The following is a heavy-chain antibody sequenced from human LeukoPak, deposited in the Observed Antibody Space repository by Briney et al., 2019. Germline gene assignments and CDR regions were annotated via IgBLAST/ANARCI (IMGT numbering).Heavy chain of an antibody. Sequence: GRSLRLSCAASGFTFSTYAMHWVRQAPGKGLEWVAVISYDGSNKYYADSVKGRFTISRDSSKNTLYLQMNSLRAEDTAVHYCARESNYYDSSGYYPYYFDYWGQGTPVTVSS. D-gene: IGHD3-22*01. CDR3: ARESNYYDSSGYYPYYFDY. J-gene: IGHJ4*02. V-gene: IGHV3-30-3*01. CDR1: GFTFSTYA. CDR2: ISYDGSNK.